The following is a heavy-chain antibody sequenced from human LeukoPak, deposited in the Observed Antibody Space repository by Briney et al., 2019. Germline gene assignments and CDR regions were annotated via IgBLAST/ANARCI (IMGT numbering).Heavy chain of an antibody. D-gene: IGHD2-8*01. CDR2: ISSDGSEE. J-gene: IGHJ4*02. CDR3: ARREAVTKRYYFDY. CDR1: GFTFSNYG. V-gene: IGHV3-30*03. Sequence: PGGSLRLSCAASGFTFSNYGMHWVRQAQGKGLEWVAVISSDGSEEYYADSVKGRFTISRDNSKNTLYLQMNSLRVEDTAVYYCARREAVTKRYYFDYWGQGTLVTVS.